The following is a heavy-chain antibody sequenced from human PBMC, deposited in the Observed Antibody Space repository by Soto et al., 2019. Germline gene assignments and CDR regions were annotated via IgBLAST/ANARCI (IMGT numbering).Heavy chain of an antibody. CDR3: ARAVHTMIQGVRFRVDQ. Sequence: QVQLVQSGAEMKKPAASVKVSCEASGYTFTAYYIHWVRQAPGQGLEWMGWINPNGGGTKYAQKFQGRVTMTRDTSINTAYMELTRLTSDDTAVYYCARAVHTMIQGVRFRVDQWGQGTLVTVSS. CDR2: INPNGGGT. V-gene: IGHV1-2*02. D-gene: IGHD3-10*01. CDR1: GYTFTAYY. J-gene: IGHJ4*02.